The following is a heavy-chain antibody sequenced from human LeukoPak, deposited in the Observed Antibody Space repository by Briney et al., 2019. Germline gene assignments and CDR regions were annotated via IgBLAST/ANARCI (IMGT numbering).Heavy chain of an antibody. CDR2: ITIRGDGT. Sequence: GGSLRLSCAASGFTFSNYGMSWVRQAPGRGLEWVSAITIRGDGTYYADSVKGRFTISRDDSKSSVYLQMNSLRAEDTAVYYCGSSHYYDSGGYYYDYRGQGTLVTVSS. V-gene: IGHV3-23*01. CDR1: GFTFSNYG. CDR3: GSSHYYDSGGYYYDY. D-gene: IGHD3-22*01. J-gene: IGHJ4*02.